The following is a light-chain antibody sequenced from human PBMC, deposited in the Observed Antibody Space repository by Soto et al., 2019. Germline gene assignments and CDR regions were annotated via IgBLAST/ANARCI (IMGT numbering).Light chain of an antibody. V-gene: IGKV1-5*01. Sequence: DIQLTQAPSTLSASVGDRVTLTCRAAQSLNSRLAWYQHRPGKAPRLLIYDASTLESGVQSSFSGSGSGTEFTLTINNLQPDDLATYICQQYKSYSTFGRGTKVDIK. CDR2: DAS. CDR1: QSLNSR. J-gene: IGKJ1*01. CDR3: QQYKSYST.